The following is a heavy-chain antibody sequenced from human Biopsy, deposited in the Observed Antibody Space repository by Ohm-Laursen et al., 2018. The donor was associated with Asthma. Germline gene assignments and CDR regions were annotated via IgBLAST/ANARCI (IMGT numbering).Heavy chain of an antibody. Sequence: SLRLSCSASGFSFSDYYMTWMRQAPGKGLEWVSSISSSGSTTYPAESVKGRFTMARDNSKNTLDLQMNSLGEEDTAVYYCVRDGTDDAFDIWGQGTVVSVSS. CDR2: ISSSGSTT. V-gene: IGHV3-11*04. J-gene: IGHJ3*02. CDR3: VRDGTDDAFDI. CDR1: GFSFSDYY. D-gene: IGHD1-1*01.